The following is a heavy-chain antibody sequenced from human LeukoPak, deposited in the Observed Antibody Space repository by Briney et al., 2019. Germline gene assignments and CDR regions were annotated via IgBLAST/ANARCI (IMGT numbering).Heavy chain of an antibody. D-gene: IGHD3-10*01. CDR2: IYYSGST. CDR3: VRVGVVRGVISHFDY. CDR1: GGSISNGDYY. V-gene: IGHV4-30-4*01. Sequence: PSETLSLTCIVSGGSISNGDYYWSWIRQPTGKGLEWIGYIYYSGSTYYNPSLKSGVTISVDTSKNQFSLKLSSVTAADTAVYYCVRVGVVRGVISHFDYWGQGTLVTVSS. J-gene: IGHJ4*02.